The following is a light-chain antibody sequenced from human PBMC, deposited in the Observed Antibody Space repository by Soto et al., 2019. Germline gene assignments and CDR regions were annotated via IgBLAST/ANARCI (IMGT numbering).Light chain of an antibody. CDR3: SSYTSSSTL. Sequence: QSALTQPASVSGSPGQSITISCTGTSSDVGVSWYQQHPGKVPKLIIYDVNNRPSGVSNRFSGSKSGNTASLTISGLQAEDEANYSCSSYTSSSTLFGGGTKLTVL. V-gene: IGLV2-14*01. J-gene: IGLJ2*01. CDR1: SSDVG. CDR2: DVN.